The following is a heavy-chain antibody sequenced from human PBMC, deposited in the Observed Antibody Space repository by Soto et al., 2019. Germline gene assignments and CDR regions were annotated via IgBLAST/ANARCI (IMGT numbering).Heavy chain of an antibody. CDR2: INTYSGNT. V-gene: IGHV1-18*03. Sequence: QVQLVQSGAEVKKPGASVKVSCKASDYTFTSYGISWVRQAPGQGLEWMGWINTYSGNTDYARKFQGRVTMTTDTSTSTAYMEMRSLRFDDLAVYYCARAAATRYYGMDVWGQGTTVTVSS. CDR3: ARAAATRYYGMDV. CDR1: DYTFTSYG. J-gene: IGHJ6*02.